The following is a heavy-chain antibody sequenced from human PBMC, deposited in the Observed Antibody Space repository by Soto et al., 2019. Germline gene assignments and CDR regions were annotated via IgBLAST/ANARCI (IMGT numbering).Heavy chain of an antibody. V-gene: IGHV4-30-2*01. Sequence: SETLSLTCVVSGGSISSGGHAWNWIRQPPGKGLEWIGYIYHSGSTLYNPSLKSRVTISVDKSKNQFSLKLTSVTAADTAVYYCARDQLEGNWFDPWGQGTLVTVSS. CDR2: IYHSGST. J-gene: IGHJ5*02. CDR1: GGSISSGGHA. CDR3: ARDQLEGNWFDP. D-gene: IGHD1-1*01.